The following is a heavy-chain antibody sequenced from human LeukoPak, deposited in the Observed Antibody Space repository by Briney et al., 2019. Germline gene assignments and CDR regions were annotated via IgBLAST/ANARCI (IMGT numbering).Heavy chain of an antibody. J-gene: IGHJ6*03. Sequence: GGSLRLSCAASGFIFSSYGMHWVRQAPGKGLEWVAVIWYDGSVKYYADSVKGRFTVSRDNYKKTLYLQMDSLRAEDTAVYYCAKDAQVRDWNYAQYYYYMDVWGKGTTVTVSS. CDR3: AKDAQVRDWNYAQYYYYMDV. V-gene: IGHV3-33*06. CDR1: GFIFSSYG. D-gene: IGHD1-7*01. CDR2: IWYDGSVK.